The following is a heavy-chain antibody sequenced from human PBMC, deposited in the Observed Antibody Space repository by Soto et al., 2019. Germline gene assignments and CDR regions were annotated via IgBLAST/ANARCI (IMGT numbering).Heavy chain of an antibody. CDR3: AKPTSFVTCFDS. Sequence: PGGSLRLSCAASGFTFWKFGLHWVRQSPREGLEWVALISHDGTDKYYADSVKGRFTISRDNSKDTLFLHMDNLRPEDTGIYYCAKPTSFVTCFDSWGQGTLVTAPQ. J-gene: IGHJ5*01. CDR2: ISHDGTDK. CDR1: GFTFWKFG. V-gene: IGHV3-30*18. D-gene: IGHD3-16*02.